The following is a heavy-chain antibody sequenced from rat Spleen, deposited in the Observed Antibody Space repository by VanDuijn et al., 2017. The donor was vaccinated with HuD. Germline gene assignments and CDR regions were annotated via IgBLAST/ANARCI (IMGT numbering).Heavy chain of an antibody. CDR3: TRWRN. Sequence: QVQLKESGPGLVQPSQTLSLTCTVSGFSLTTYDVHWVRQSPGKGLEWMGGIWGDGNTDYNSTLKSLLSSSRDTSKSQVFLKMNSLQTEDTAIYFCTRWRNWGQGVMVTVSS. J-gene: IGHJ2*01. CDR2: IWGDGNT. V-gene: IGHV2-1*01. D-gene: IGHD1-11*01. CDR1: GFSLTTYD.